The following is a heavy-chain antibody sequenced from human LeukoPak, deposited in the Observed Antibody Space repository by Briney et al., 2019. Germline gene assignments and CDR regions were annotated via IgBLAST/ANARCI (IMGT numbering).Heavy chain of an antibody. Sequence: ASVKVSCKASRYTFTSYVINWVRQATGQGLEWMGWMNPNSGNTGYAQKFQGRVTMSRDTSISTAYMELSSLRSEDTAVYYCARRPFCVGSHCQGVSGFDPWGQGTLVTVSS. D-gene: IGHD2-21*01. CDR1: RYTFTSYV. CDR3: ARRPFCVGSHCQGVSGFDP. CDR2: MNPNSGNT. J-gene: IGHJ5*02. V-gene: IGHV1-8*01.